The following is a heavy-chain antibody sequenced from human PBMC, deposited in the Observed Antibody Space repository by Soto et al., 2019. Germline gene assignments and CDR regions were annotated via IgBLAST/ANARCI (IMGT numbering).Heavy chain of an antibody. J-gene: IGHJ6*02. CDR2: IIPIFGTA. V-gene: IGHV1-69*06. Sequence: ASVKVSCKASGGTFSSYAISWVRQAPGQGLEWMGGIIPIFGTANYAQKFQGRVAITADKSTSTAYMELSSLRSEDTAVYYCASRIIQLRLEGYYYGMDVWGQGTPVTVYS. CDR3: ASRIIQLRLEGYYYGMDV. D-gene: IGHD5-18*01. CDR1: GGTFSSYA.